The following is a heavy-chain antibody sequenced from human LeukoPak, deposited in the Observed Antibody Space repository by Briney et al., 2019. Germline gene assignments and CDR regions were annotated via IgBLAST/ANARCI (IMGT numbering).Heavy chain of an antibody. CDR1: GFTFSSYA. Sequence: GGSLRLSCAASGFTFSSYAMSWVRQAQGKGLEWVSAISGSGGSTYYADSVKGRFTISRDNSKNTLYLQMNSLRAEDTAVYYCAKDQVVRGTLDYWGQGTLVTVSS. J-gene: IGHJ4*02. CDR2: ISGSGGST. D-gene: IGHD3-10*01. CDR3: AKDQVVRGTLDY. V-gene: IGHV3-23*01.